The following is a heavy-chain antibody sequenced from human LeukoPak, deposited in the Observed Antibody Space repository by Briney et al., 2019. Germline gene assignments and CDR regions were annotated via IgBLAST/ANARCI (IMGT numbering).Heavy chain of an antibody. CDR2: IYYSGRT. Sequence: PSETLSLTCTVSGGSISNYYWSWIRQPPGKGLERIAYIYYSGRTNYNPSLKSRVTISVDTSKNQFSLKLSSVTAADTAVYYCARTLDDGTLDYWGQGTLVTVSS. V-gene: IGHV4-59*01. J-gene: IGHJ4*02. CDR1: GGSISNYY. CDR3: ARTLDDGTLDY. D-gene: IGHD1-1*01.